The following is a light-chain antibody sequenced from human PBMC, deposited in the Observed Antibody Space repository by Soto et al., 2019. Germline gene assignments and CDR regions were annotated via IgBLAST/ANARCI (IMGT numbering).Light chain of an antibody. V-gene: IGKV3-11*01. CDR3: QQRSNWGTT. Sequence: ETVLTQSPVTLSLSPGERATLSCRASQSVSTYLAWYQQKPGQTPRLLIYDASKRATGIPARFSGSGSGKYFTLTISSLEPEDSAVYFCQQRSNWGTTFGQGTKLEIK. J-gene: IGKJ2*01. CDR1: QSVSTY. CDR2: DAS.